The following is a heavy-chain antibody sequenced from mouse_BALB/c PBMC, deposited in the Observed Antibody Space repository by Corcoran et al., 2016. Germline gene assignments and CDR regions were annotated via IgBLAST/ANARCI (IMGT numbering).Heavy chain of an antibody. CDR3: ARSNWCDY. CDR2: IDPANGNT. J-gene: IGHJ2*01. Sequence: DVQRQQSGADLVKPRASVKLSCTSSGFNIKDTYMDGVKQMPEQDLEWSGRIDPANGNTKYEPKFQGKATITAETSSNTAYLQLSSLTSEDTAVYYCARSNWCDYCGQGTTLTVS. V-gene: IGHV14-3*02. CDR1: GFNIKDTY. D-gene: IGHD4-1*01.